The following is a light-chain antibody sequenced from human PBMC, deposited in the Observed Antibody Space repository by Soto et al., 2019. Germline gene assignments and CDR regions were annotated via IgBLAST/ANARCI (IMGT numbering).Light chain of an antibody. Sequence: QSRATLSVSPGERATLSCRASQSVNSNLAWYQQKPGQAPRLLIYGASSRATGIPARFSGSGSGTEFTLTITSLQSEDFAVYYCQQYNSWPRTFGQGTKVDI. CDR3: QQYNSWPRT. V-gene: IGKV3-15*01. CDR2: GAS. CDR1: QSVNSN. J-gene: IGKJ1*01.